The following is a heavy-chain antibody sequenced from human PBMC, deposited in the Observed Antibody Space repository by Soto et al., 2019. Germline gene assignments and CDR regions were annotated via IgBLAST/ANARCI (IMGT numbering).Heavy chain of an antibody. D-gene: IGHD5-12*01. V-gene: IGHV1-69*06. Sequence: APLKGSRKASGGTYSSYPLSWLLQSAGKGLEWKVGNIPIFGTATYAQKFQGRVTITADKSTSTAYMELSSLRSEDTAVYYCARARVVSGYDSTFYYYGMDVWGQGTTVTVSS. CDR1: GGTYSSYP. CDR3: ARARVVSGYDSTFYYYGMDV. CDR2: NIPIFGTA. J-gene: IGHJ6*02.